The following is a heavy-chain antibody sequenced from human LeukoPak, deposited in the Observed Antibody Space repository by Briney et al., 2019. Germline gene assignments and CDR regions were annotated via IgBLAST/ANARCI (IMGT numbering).Heavy chain of an antibody. CDR3: AGTTVTTSGFDY. J-gene: IGHJ4*02. CDR2: FDPEDGET. Sequence: ASVKVSCKVSGYTLTELSMHWVRQAPGKGLEWMGGFDPEDGETIYAQKFQGRVTMTEDTSTDTAYMELSSLRSEDTAVYYCAGTTVTTSGFDYWGQGTLVTVSS. D-gene: IGHD4-17*01. V-gene: IGHV1-24*01. CDR1: GYTLTELS.